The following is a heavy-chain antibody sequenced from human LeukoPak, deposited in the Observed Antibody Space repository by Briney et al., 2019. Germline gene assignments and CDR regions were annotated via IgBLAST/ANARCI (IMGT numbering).Heavy chain of an antibody. CDR2: ISAYNGNT. J-gene: IGHJ4*02. Sequence: ASVKVSCKASGYTFTSYGISWVRQAPGQGLEWMGWISAYNGNTNYAQKLQGRVTMTTDTSTSTAYMELRSLRSDDTAVYYCARDPELRYFDWLPPGYLDYWGQGTLVTVSS. D-gene: IGHD3-9*01. CDR1: GYTFTSYG. CDR3: ARDPELRYFDWLPPGYLDY. V-gene: IGHV1-18*04.